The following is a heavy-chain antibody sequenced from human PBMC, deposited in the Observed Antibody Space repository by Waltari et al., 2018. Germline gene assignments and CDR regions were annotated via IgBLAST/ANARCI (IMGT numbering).Heavy chain of an antibody. D-gene: IGHD3-10*01. CDR2: INHSGST. CDR3: ARGRRVSGS. V-gene: IGHV4-38-2*01. Sequence: QVQLQESGPGLVKPSETLSLTCAVSGYSISSGYYWSWIRQPPGKGLEWIGEINHSGSTNYTPSLNIRVTISVDTAKNQFSLKLSSVTAADTAVYYCARGRRVSGSWGQGTLVTVSS. J-gene: IGHJ4*02. CDR1: GYSISSGYY.